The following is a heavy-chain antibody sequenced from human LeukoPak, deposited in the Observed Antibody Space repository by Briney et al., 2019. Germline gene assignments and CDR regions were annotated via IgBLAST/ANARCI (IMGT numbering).Heavy chain of an antibody. CDR1: GFTFSSYA. D-gene: IGHD3-10*01. V-gene: IGHV3-64D*06. J-gene: IGHJ4*02. CDR3: ARDHGDSGSYSFDY. Sequence: GGSLRLSCSASGFTFSSYAMHWVRQAPGKGLEYVSAISGNGGSTYYADSVKGRFTISRDNSKNTLYLQMSSLRAEDTAVYYCARDHGDSGSYSFDYWGQGTLVTVSS. CDR2: ISGNGGST.